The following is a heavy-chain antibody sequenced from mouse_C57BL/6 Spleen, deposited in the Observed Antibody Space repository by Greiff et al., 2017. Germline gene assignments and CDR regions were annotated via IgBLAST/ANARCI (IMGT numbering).Heavy chain of an antibody. V-gene: IGHV1-81*01. CDR2: IYPRSGNT. Sequence: QVQLQQSGAELARPGASVTLSCKASGYTFTSYGISWVKQRTGQGLEWIGEIYPRSGNTYYNEKFKGKATLTADKSSSTAYMVLRSVTSEDFAVYVCARGRGSSSNFDVWGTGTTVTVSS. CDR3: ARGRGSSSNFDV. J-gene: IGHJ1*03. D-gene: IGHD1-1*01. CDR1: GYTFTSYG.